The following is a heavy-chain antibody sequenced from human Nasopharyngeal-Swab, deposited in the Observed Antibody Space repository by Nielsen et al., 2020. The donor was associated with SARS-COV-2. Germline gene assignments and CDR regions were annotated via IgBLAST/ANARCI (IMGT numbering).Heavy chain of an antibody. V-gene: IGHV3-21*01. J-gene: IGHJ3*02. D-gene: IGHD3-22*01. CDR2: ISFSSSYI. Sequence: GGSLRLSCAASGFIFTSYNMNWVRQAPAKGLEWVSSISFSSSYIYYADSVKGRFTISRDNAKNSLYLQMNSLRAEDTAVYYCAREYDEVVVITGAFDIWGQGTMVTVSS. CDR1: GFIFTSYN. CDR3: AREYDEVVVITGAFDI.